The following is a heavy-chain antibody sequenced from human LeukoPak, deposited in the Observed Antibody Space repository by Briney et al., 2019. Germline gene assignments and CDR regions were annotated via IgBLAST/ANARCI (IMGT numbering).Heavy chain of an antibody. D-gene: IGHD3-3*01. Sequence: MPSETLSLTCAVSGGSISSGGYYWSWIRQHPGKGLEWIGYIYYSGSTYYNPSLKSRVTISVDTSKNQFSLKLSSVTAADTAVYYCARGETYYDFWSGYYSPGNGMDVWGQGTTVTVSS. CDR2: IYYSGST. CDR3: ARGETYYDFWSGYYSPGNGMDV. V-gene: IGHV4-31*11. CDR1: GGSISSGGYY. J-gene: IGHJ6*02.